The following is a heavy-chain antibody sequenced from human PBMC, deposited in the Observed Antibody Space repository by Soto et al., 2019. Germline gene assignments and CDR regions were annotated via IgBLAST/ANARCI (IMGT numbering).Heavy chain of an antibody. V-gene: IGHV1-18*01. CDR1: GYTFTRSG. CDR2: ISTYNGDT. Sequence: QVQLVQSGAEVKKPGASVKVSCKASGYTFTRSGISWVRQAPGQGLEWMGWISTYNGDTNYAQTFQGRVTMTTDTSTSTVYMELRSLRPDDTAVYYCAREGVAPYYYYGMDVWGQGTPVTVSS. CDR3: AREGVAPYYYYGMDV. D-gene: IGHD5-12*01. J-gene: IGHJ6*02.